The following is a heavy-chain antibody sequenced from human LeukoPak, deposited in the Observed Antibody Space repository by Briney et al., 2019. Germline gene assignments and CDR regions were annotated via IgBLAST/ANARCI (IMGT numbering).Heavy chain of an antibody. CDR2: ISYDATNK. J-gene: IGHJ6*02. D-gene: IGHD2-15*01. CDR3: ARDGDKCSGGSCYSWSFDYYYGMDV. V-gene: IGHV3-30*03. Sequence: GGSLRLSCAASGFTFTTYGTHWVRQAPGKGLEWVAFISYDATNKYYADSVKGRFSTSRDNSENTLYLQMNRLRVEDTAVYYCARDGDKCSGGSCYSWSFDYYYGMDVWGQGTTVTVSS. CDR1: GFTFTTYG.